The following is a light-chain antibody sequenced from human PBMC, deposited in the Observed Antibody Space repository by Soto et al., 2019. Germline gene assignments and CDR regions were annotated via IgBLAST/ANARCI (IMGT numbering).Light chain of an antibody. CDR1: SSDVGSYDY. CDR2: NVN. CDR3: CSYMSSAPPYL. J-gene: IGLJ1*01. V-gene: IGLV2-18*02. Sequence: QSVLIQPPSVSGSPGQSVTISCTATSSDVGSYDYVSWYQQHPGTVPKPMIYNVNTQPSGVPDRFSGSKSGNTASMTISGLQAEDESYYECCSYMSSAPPYLFGTRTKVAVL.